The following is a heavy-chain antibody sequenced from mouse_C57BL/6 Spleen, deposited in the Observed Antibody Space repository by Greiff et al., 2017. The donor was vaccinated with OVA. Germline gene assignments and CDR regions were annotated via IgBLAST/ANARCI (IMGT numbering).Heavy chain of an antibody. CDR1: AFSLSTFGMG. CDR2: IWWDDDK. V-gene: IGHV8-8*01. Sequence: QVTLKESGPGILQPSQTPSLTCPFSAFSLSTFGMGVCWIRQPSGKGLEWLAHIWWDDDKYYNPALKSRLTISKDTAKNQVFLKIAKVDTADPATYYCARMGYDGFDYWGQGTTLTVSS. J-gene: IGHJ2*01. CDR3: ARMGYDGFDY. D-gene: IGHD2-14*01.